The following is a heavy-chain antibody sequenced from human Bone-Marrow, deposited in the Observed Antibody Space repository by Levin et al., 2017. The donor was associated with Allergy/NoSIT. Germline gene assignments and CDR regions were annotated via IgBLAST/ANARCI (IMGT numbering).Heavy chain of an antibody. J-gene: IGHJ4*02. CDR1: GFTFSSYA. CDR2: ISYDGSNK. CDR3: AREGQWELLYGH. D-gene: IGHD1-26*01. V-gene: IGHV3-30-3*01. Sequence: PGGSLRLSCAASGFTFSSYAMHWVRQAPGKGLEWVAVISYDGSNKYYADSVKGRFTISRDNSKNTLYLQMNSLRAEDTAVYYCAREGQWELLYGHWGQGTLVTVSS.